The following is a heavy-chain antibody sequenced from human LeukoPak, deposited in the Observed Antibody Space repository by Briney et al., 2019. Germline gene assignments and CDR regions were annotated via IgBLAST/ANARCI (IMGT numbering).Heavy chain of an antibody. CDR2: VHYSGS. CDR1: GGSIRNFY. Sequence: PSETLSLTCTVSGGSIRNFYWSWIRQSPGKGLEWIGYVHYSGSNYNPSLKSRVTISLDTSKSQFSLKVSSVTAADTATYYCARVMWINRWQSESDAFDVWGQGTKVTVSS. D-gene: IGHD4-23*01. J-gene: IGHJ3*01. V-gene: IGHV4-59*01. CDR3: ARVMWINRWQSESDAFDV.